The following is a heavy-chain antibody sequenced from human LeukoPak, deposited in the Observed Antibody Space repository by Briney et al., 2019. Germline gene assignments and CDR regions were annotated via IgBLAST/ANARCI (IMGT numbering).Heavy chain of an antibody. V-gene: IGHV4-61*02. CDR2: IYTSGST. D-gene: IGHD2-21*02. CDR1: GGSISSGSYY. J-gene: IGHJ4*02. CDR3: ASSRVAVTEIDY. Sequence: SQTLSLTCTVSGGSISSGSYYWSWIRQPAGRGLEWIGRIYTSGSTNYNPSLKSRVTISVDTSKNQFSLKLSSVTAADTAVYYCASSRVAVTEIDYWGQGTLVTVSS.